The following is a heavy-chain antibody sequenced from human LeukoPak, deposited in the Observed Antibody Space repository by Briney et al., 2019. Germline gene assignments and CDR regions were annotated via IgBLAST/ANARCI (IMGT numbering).Heavy chain of an antibody. CDR3: ASQSHYSSGYLSP. D-gene: IGHD3-22*01. J-gene: IGHJ5*02. CDR2: IYYSGST. V-gene: IGHV4-39*01. Sequence: PSETLSLTCTVSGGSISSSSYYWGWIRQPPGKGLEWIGSIYYSGSTYYNPSLKGRVTISVDPSKNQFSLKPSSVTAADTAVYYCASQSHYSSGYLSPWGQGTLVTVSS. CDR1: GGSISSSSYY.